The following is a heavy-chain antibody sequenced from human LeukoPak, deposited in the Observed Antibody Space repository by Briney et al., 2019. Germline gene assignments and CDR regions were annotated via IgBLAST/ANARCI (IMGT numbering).Heavy chain of an antibody. CDR1: GYSLTNYY. Sequence: APVKVSYKAFGYSLTNYYVHWVRQAPGQGLEWMGEINPSGGSTSYAQKFQGRITVTRDTYTNTVYMDLSSLRSEDTATYYCARGAPTTRIGAGRFDYWGQGSLLTVAS. CDR2: INPSGGST. J-gene: IGHJ4*02. V-gene: IGHV1-46*01. D-gene: IGHD5-12*01. CDR3: ARGAPTTRIGAGRFDY.